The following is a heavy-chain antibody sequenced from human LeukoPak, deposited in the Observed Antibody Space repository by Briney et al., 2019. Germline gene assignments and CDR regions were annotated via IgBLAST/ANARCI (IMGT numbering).Heavy chain of an antibody. CDR3: ARTSFGDYTYDY. V-gene: IGHV1-2*06. CDR2: IIPNSGGT. D-gene: IGHD4-17*01. Sequence: VASVKVSCNVSGYTFTGYYMHWVRQAPGQGLEWMGRIIPNSGGTNFAQRFRGRVTMTRDTSINTTYMELSRLRSDDTAVYYCARTSFGDYTYDYWGQGTLVTVSS. J-gene: IGHJ4*02. CDR1: GYTFTGYY.